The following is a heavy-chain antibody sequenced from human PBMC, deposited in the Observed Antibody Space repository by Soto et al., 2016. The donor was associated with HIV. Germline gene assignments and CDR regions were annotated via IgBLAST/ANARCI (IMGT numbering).Heavy chain of an antibody. CDR1: GFTFSSYP. CDR3: ARVEVVPGVPWGVFDY. V-gene: IGHV3-48*01. J-gene: IGHJ4*02. D-gene: IGHD2-2*01. CDR2: ISRGSSTT. Sequence: EVQLVESGETWYGRGSLRLTCGASGFTFSSYPMSWVRQAPGKGLEWVSHISRGSSTTYYAASVQGRFTISRDNAQNSLYLQMNNLRGEDTAVYYCARVEVVPGVPWGVFDYWGQGTLVTVSS.